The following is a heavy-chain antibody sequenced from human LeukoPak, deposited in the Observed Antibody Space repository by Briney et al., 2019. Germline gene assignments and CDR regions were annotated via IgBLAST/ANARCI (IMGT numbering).Heavy chain of an antibody. V-gene: IGHV3-7*01. CDR2: IKRDGSVK. D-gene: IGHD1-26*01. CDR1: GFNFGTYW. J-gene: IGHJ4*02. Sequence: PGESLRLSCAASGFNFGTYWMTWVRQAPGKGLEWVANIKRDGSVKNYLDSVKGRFTISRDNAKNSLYLQMSSLRAEDTAVYYCARDKKWELPPDYWGQGTLVTVSS. CDR3: ARDKKWELPPDY.